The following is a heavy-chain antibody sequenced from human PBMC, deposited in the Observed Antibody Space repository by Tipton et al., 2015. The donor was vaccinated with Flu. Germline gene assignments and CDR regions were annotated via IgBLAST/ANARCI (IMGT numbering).Heavy chain of an antibody. Sequence: TLSLICTVSGYSISSGYYWGWIRQPPGKGLEWIGSIYHSGSTYYNPSLKSRVTISVDTSKNQFSLKLSSVTAADTAVYYCARDLGGQSSGWKGPFDYWGQGTLVTVSS. CDR3: ARDLGGQSSGWKGPFDY. CDR2: IYHSGST. V-gene: IGHV4-38-2*02. D-gene: IGHD6-19*01. CDR1: GYSISSGYY. J-gene: IGHJ4*02.